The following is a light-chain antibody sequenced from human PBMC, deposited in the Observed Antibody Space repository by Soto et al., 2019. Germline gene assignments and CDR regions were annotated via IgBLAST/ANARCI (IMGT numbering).Light chain of an antibody. J-gene: IGKJ1*01. Sequence: ELVLTQSPGTLSLSAGERATLFCRASQSITSTYLAWYQQKPGQAPRLLIYGASSRATGIPDRFSGSGSGTYFTLTISRLEPEDFAVDDCQQYGSSRTFGQGTKVDIK. V-gene: IGKV3-20*01. CDR1: QSITSTY. CDR2: GAS. CDR3: QQYGSSRT.